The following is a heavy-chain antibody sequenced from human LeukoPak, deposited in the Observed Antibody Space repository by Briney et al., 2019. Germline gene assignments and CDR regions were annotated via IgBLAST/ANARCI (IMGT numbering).Heavy chain of an antibody. CDR1: GFTFSSYA. CDR2: ISYDGSNK. Sequence: GGSLRLSCAASGFTFSSYAMHWVRQAPGKGLEWVAVISYDGSNKYYADSVKGRFTISRDNSKNTLCLQMNSLRAEDMAVYYCARDRGAAAGFADVWGKGTTVTVSS. V-gene: IGHV3-30*01. D-gene: IGHD6-13*01. CDR3: ARDRGAAAGFADV. J-gene: IGHJ6*04.